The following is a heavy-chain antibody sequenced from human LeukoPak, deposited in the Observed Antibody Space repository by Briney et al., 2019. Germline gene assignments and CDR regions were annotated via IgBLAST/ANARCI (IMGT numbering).Heavy chain of an antibody. V-gene: IGHV3-21*01. CDR2: ISSSSTYI. D-gene: IGHD1-14*01. Sequence: RRPLRLSRAASGFTSSSSTMNWVRQGPGKGLEWVSSISSSSTYIYDADSVKGRITNSRDNAKNVLYLQMNSLKAEDTAVYYCARDPSGKSGWGQGTLVTVSS. CDR1: GFTSSSST. CDR3: ARDPSGKSG. J-gene: IGHJ4*02.